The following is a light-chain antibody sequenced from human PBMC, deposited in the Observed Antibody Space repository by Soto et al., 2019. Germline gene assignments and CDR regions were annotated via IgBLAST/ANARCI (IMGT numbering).Light chain of an antibody. CDR2: TAS. CDR3: KNYNSYLIT. J-gene: IGKJ5*01. V-gene: IGKV1-12*01. CDR1: QGVSTW. Sequence: DIQMHKSPSSVSASVGARFPITGRASQGVSTWLAWYQQKPGKAHNLLIYTASSLQSGVPSRFSGSGSGTKFTLTISSLQPDDFATYYCKNYNSYLITVGKGTRLEIK.